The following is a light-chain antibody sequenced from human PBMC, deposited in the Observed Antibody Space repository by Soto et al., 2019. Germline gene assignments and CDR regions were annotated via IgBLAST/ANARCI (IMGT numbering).Light chain of an antibody. V-gene: IGLV2-23*02. CDR1: SSDVGSCNL. Sequence: QSALTQPASVSGSPGQSNTISCTGTSSDVGSCNLVSWYQQLPGKAPKVIICEVNKRPSGVSYRFSGSKSGNTASLTISGLQTEDEADYYCCSYAGTVAYVFGTGTKVTVL. J-gene: IGLJ1*01. CDR2: EVN. CDR3: CSYAGTVAYV.